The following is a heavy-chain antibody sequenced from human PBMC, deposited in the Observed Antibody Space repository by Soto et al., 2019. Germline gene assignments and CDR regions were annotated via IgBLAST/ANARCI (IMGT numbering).Heavy chain of an antibody. CDR1: GYIFTTYY. Sequence: QVQLVQSGAEVKRPGASVKVSCKTSGYIFTTYYIHWVRQAPGQGLEWMGMISPGNGATNYAREFKGRVTMTRETSTSTVYMELSSLRSEDTAVYYCAREPPGATDGFDYWGQGTLVTVSS. V-gene: IGHV1-46*01. CDR2: ISPGNGAT. CDR3: AREPPGATDGFDY. J-gene: IGHJ4*02.